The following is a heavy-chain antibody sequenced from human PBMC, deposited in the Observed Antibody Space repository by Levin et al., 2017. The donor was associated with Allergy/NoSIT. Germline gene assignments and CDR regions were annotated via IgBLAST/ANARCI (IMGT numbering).Heavy chain of an antibody. CDR3: ARGYCSGGNCFDWFDP. Sequence: SETLSLTCAVSGGSISSTNWWSWVRQSPGKGLEWLGAIYHSGTTNYNPSLKSRVIISVDKPKNQFSLKLSSVTAADTAVYFCARGYCSGGNCFDWFDPWGQGTLVTVSS. D-gene: IGHD2-15*01. CDR2: IYHSGTT. V-gene: IGHV4-4*02. CDR1: GGSISSTNW. J-gene: IGHJ5*02.